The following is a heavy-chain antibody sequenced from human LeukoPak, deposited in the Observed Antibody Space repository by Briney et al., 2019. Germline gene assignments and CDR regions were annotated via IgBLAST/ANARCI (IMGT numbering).Heavy chain of an antibody. CDR1: GFTFSSYA. Sequence: TGGSLRLSCAASGFTFSSYAMSWVRQAPGKGLEWVSAISGSGGSTYYADSVKGRFTISRDNAKNSLYLQMNSLRAEDTAVYYCAREEKVVVAAFVYYYMDDWGKGTTVTVSS. J-gene: IGHJ6*03. D-gene: IGHD2-15*01. CDR3: AREEKVVVAAFVYYYMDD. V-gene: IGHV3-23*01. CDR2: ISGSGGST.